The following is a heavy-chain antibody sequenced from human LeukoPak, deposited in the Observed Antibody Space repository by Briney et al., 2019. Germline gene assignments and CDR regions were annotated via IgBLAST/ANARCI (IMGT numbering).Heavy chain of an antibody. Sequence: SETLSPTCAVYGGSFSGYYWSWIRQPPGKGLEWIGEINHSGSTNYNPSLKSRVTISVDTSKNQFSLKLSSVTAADTAVYYCAREDIGHYYGSGSYYMIPYYYYGMDVWGQGTTVTVSS. J-gene: IGHJ6*02. CDR3: AREDIGHYYGSGSYYMIPYYYYGMDV. CDR2: INHSGST. CDR1: GGSFSGYY. D-gene: IGHD3-10*01. V-gene: IGHV4-34*01.